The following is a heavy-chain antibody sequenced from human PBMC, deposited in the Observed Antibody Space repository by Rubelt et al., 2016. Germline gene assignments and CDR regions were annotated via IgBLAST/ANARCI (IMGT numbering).Heavy chain of an antibody. Sequence: VQLVESGGGLVQPGRSLSLSCAASGFTFNDYALHWFRQAPGKGLEWLAVRWYVGSNKYYADSVKGRLTISRDNSKNTLYLQMNSLRAEDTAVYYCAKEEGLEGLNYWGQGTLVTVSS. CDR1: GFTFNDYA. J-gene: IGHJ4*02. V-gene: IGHV3-33*06. CDR3: AKEEGLEGLNY. CDR2: RWYVGSNK. D-gene: IGHD3-3*01.